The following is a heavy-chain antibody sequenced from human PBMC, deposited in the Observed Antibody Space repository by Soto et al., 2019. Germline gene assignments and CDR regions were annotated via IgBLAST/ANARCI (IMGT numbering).Heavy chain of an antibody. D-gene: IGHD2-15*01. CDR1: GASITSGGYY. V-gene: IGHV4-31*03. CDR3: ARALTGYSVSNWFDP. J-gene: IGHJ5*02. Sequence: QVQLQESGPGLVKPSQTLSLTCTVSGASITSGGYYWSWIRQHPGKGLQLIADVYYSGSTYYNPSLKSSVTLSVHTSHNQFSMRLSSVTAADTAVYYCARALTGYSVSNWFDPWGQGTLVTVSS. CDR2: VYYSGST.